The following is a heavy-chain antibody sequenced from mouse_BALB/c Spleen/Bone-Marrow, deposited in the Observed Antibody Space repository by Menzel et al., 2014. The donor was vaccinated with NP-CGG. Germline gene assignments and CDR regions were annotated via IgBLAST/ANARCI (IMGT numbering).Heavy chain of an antibody. CDR3: ARSGSSSNYFDY. D-gene: IGHD1-1*01. CDR2: ISSGSSTT. V-gene: IGHV5-17*02. J-gene: IGHJ2*01. Sequence: EVKLVESGGGLVQPGGSRKLSCAAFGFTFSSFAMHWVRQSPEKGLEGVAYISSGSSTTYYADTVMGRFTISRDNPKNTLFLQKTSLRSEDTAMYYCARSGSSSNYFDYWGQGTTLTVSS. CDR1: GFTFSSFA.